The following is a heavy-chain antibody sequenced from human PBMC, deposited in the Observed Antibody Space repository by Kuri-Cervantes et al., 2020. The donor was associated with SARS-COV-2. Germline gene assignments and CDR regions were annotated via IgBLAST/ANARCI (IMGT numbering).Heavy chain of an antibody. CDR2: ISSSSSYI. CDR1: GFTFSSYS. Sequence: GESLKISCAASGFTFSSYSMNWVRQAPGKGLEWVSSISSSSSYIYYADSVKGRFTISRDNAKNSLYLQMNSLRAEDTAVYYCARERGSSSWYPGRYYYYMDVWGKGTTVTVSS. V-gene: IGHV3-21*01. CDR3: ARERGSSSWYPGRYYYYMDV. D-gene: IGHD6-13*01. J-gene: IGHJ6*03.